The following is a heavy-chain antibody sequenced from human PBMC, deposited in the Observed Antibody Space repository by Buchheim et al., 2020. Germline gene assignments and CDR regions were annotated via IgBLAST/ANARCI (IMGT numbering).Heavy chain of an antibody. CDR1: GFTIRTYA. CDR3: AKESPPHRDAFDL. CDR2: ISGSSRST. J-gene: IGHJ3*01. Sequence: EVQLLESGGGLAQPGGSMRLACGASGFTIRTYALTWVRQAPGRGLEWVATISGSSRSTFYADSVKGRFIISRDNSKNELYLEMKNLRAGDTAVYYCAKESPPHRDAFDLWGQGT. V-gene: IGHV3-23*01.